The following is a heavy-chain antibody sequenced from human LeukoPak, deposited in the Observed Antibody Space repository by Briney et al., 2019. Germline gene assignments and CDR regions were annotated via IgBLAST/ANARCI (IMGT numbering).Heavy chain of an antibody. J-gene: IGHJ6*03. CDR3: ARRRGYCSSTSCYKTYYYYYYMDV. CDR2: INHSGST. Sequence: SETLSLTCAVYGGSFSGYDWSWIRRPPGKGREWIGEINHSGSTNYNPSLKSRVTISVDTSKNQFSLKLSSVTAADTAVYYCARRRGYCSSTSCYKTYYYYYYMDVWGKGTTVTISS. V-gene: IGHV4-34*01. CDR1: GGSFSGYD. D-gene: IGHD2-2*02.